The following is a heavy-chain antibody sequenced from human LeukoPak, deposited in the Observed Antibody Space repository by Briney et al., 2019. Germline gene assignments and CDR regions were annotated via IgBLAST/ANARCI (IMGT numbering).Heavy chain of an antibody. V-gene: IGHV3-23*01. CDR3: AKEMGHALPFDC. J-gene: IGHJ4*02. D-gene: IGHD1-26*01. Sequence: GGSLRLSCAASGFSFSSHWMTWVRQAPGKGLEWVSAIHARGHETYYTDFVKGRFTISRDNSKNTLYLEMGSLRADDTAVYYCAKEMGHALPFDCWGQGSLVTVSS. CDR2: IHARGHET. CDR1: GFSFSSHW.